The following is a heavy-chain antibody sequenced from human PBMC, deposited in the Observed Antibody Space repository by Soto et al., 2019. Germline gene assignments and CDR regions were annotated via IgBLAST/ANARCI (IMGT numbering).Heavy chain of an antibody. Sequence: EVQLLESGGGLVQPGGSLRLSCAASGFTFSSSAMSWVRQAPGKGLGWVSAVSVSGGGADYADSVKGRFTISRDNSKNTLFLQMNSLRAEDTAVYYCAKDARSGWNFECWGQGTLVTVSS. D-gene: IGHD6-19*01. CDR3: AKDARSGWNFEC. CDR2: VSVSGGGA. V-gene: IGHV3-23*01. J-gene: IGHJ4*02. CDR1: GFTFSSSA.